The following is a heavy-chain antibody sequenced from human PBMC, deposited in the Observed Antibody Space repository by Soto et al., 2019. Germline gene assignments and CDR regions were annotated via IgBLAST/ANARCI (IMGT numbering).Heavy chain of an antibody. CDR3: ARGITLPTPLDY. CDR2: INAGNGNT. J-gene: IGHJ4*02. D-gene: IGHD1-20*01. Sequence: GASVKVSCKAAGYTFTSYVMHWVRQAPGQRLEWMGWINAGNGNTKYSQKFQGRVTITRDTSASTAYMELSSLRSEDTAVYYCARGITLPTPLDYWGQGTLVTVSS. CDR1: GYTFTSYV. V-gene: IGHV1-3*01.